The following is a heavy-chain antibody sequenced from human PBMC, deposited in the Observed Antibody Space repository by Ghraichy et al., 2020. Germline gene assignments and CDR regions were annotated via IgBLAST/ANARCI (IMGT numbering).Heavy chain of an antibody. CDR3: ATVVGSYLPLDY. CDR2: FDPEDGET. D-gene: IGHD1-26*01. J-gene: IGHJ4*02. Sequence: ASVKVSCKVSGYTLTELSMHWVRQAPGKGLEWMGGFDPEDGETIYAQKFQGRVTMTEDTSTDTAYMELSSLRSEDTAVYYCATVVGSYLPLDYWGQGTLVTVSS. V-gene: IGHV1-24*01. CDR1: GYTLTELS.